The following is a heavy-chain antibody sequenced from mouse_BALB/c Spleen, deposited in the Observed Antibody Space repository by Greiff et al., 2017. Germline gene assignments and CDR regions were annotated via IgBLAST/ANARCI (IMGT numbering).Heavy chain of an antibody. D-gene: IGHD2-3*01. CDR2: ISNGGGST. Sequence: EVQLQESGGGLVQPGGSLKLSCAASGFTFSSYTMSWVRQTPEKRLEWVAYISNGGGSTYYPDTVKGRFTISRDNAKNTLYLQMSSLKSEDTAMYYCARQNDGYAMDYWGQGTSVTVSS. J-gene: IGHJ4*01. CDR3: ARQNDGYAMDY. V-gene: IGHV5-12-2*01. CDR1: GFTFSSYT.